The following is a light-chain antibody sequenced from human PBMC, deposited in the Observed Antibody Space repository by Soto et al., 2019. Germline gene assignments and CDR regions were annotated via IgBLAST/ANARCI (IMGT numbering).Light chain of an antibody. J-gene: IGKJ1*01. V-gene: IGKV3-20*01. CDR1: QSVSSSF. CDR2: GAS. CDR3: QQYGSSPWT. Sequence: EIVLTQSPGTLSLSPGERATLSCRASQSVSSSFLAWYQQTTGQAPRLLIYGASSRATGIPDGFSGSVSGTDFTLTISGLEPEDFAVYYCQQYGSSPWTFVQGTKVEIK.